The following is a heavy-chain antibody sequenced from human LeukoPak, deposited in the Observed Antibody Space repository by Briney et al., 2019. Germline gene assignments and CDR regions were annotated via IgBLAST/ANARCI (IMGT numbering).Heavy chain of an antibody. CDR1: GGSISSYY. Sequence: PAETQGLTCTVSGGSISSYYWSWIRQPPGKGLEWMGNIYYSGSTNYNSSLKSRVTISVDTSKNQISLKLRSVTAADTAVYYCARKGVSDLYYFDSWGQGTLVTVSS. CDR3: ARKGVSDLYYFDS. V-gene: IGHV4-59*08. CDR2: IYYSGST. D-gene: IGHD3-16*01. J-gene: IGHJ4*02.